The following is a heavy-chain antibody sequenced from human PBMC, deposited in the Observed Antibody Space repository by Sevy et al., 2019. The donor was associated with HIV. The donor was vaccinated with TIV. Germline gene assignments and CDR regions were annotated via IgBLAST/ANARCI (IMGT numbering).Heavy chain of an antibody. CDR3: ARGFFDISGDTYAGHY. CDR1: GFTFSTFT. J-gene: IGHJ4*02. D-gene: IGHD3-22*01. CDR2: ISYDGSNK. V-gene: IGHV3-30-3*01. Sequence: GGSLRLSCAASGFTFSTFTMHWVRQAPGKGLEWVAVISYDGSNKYYADSVKGRFTSSRDNSKNTLYLQMNSVRAEDTAVYYCARGFFDISGDTYAGHYWGQGTLVIVSS.